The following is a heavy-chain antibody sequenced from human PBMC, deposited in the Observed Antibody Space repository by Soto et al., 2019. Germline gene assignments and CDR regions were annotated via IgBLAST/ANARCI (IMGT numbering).Heavy chain of an antibody. Sequence: QVQLVESGGGVVQPGRSLRLSCEASGFTFSSYAMHWVRQAPGKGLEWVAVISYDGSNKYYADYVQGRFTIARDNSKKTPYMQKKSLRGEDTAVYYCARDRGESSCWCTYWYCDLWGRGTLVTVSS. D-gene: IGHD6-19*01. CDR3: ARDRGESSCWCTYWYCDL. CDR2: ISYDGSNK. CDR1: GFTFSSYA. J-gene: IGHJ2*01. V-gene: IGHV3-30-3*01.